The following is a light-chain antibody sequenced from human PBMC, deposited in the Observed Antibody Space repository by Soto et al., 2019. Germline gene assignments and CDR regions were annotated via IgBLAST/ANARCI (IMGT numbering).Light chain of an antibody. CDR3: QQYGSSPLT. V-gene: IGKV3-20*01. Sequence: EIVLTQSPGTLSLSPGEKATLSCRASQSVTSYLAWYQQKPGQAPRLLIFGASGRATGIPDRFSGSGSGTDFTLTIIRLEPEDFAVYYCQQYGSSPLTFGGGTKVDIK. CDR1: QSVTSY. CDR2: GAS. J-gene: IGKJ4*01.